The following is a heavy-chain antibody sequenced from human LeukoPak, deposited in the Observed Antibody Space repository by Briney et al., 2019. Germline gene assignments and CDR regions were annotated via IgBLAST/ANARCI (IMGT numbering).Heavy chain of an antibody. D-gene: IGHD2-15*01. Sequence: ASVKVSCKASGYTFTNYGISWVRQAPGQGLEWMGWISAYNGNTNYAQKLQGRVTMTTDTSTSTAYMELRSLRSDDTAVYYCAREVHESYCSGGSCYSSYWFDPWGQGTLVTVSS. CDR2: ISAYNGNT. V-gene: IGHV1-18*01. CDR1: GYTFTNYG. J-gene: IGHJ5*02. CDR3: AREVHESYCSGGSCYSSYWFDP.